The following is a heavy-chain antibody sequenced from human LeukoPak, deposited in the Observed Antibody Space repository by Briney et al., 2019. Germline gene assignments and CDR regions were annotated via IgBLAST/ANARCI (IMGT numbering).Heavy chain of an antibody. Sequence: SQTLSLTCTVSGGSISSGSYYWSWIWQPAGKGLEWIGRIYTSGSTNYTSGSTNYNPSLKSRVTISVDTSKNQFSLKLRSVTSKDTAVYYCAPDSSGYYSLSAFDTWGQGTLATVSS. D-gene: IGHD3-22*01. V-gene: IGHV4-61*02. CDR3: APDSSGYYSLSAFDT. CDR1: GGSISSGSYY. J-gene: IGHJ3*02. CDR2: IYTSGSTNYTSGST.